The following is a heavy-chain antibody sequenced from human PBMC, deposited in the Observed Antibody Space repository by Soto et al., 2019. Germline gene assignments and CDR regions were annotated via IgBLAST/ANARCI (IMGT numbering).Heavy chain of an antibody. Sequence: QVQLQESGPGLVKPSETLSLTCTVSGSSISSSSYYWGWIRQPPGKGLEWIGSMSYSGSSYYNPSLKSRVTISVDTSKNQFSLKLTSVTAADTAVYYCVRQDYYESSGWGQGTLVTVSP. CDR1: GSSISSSSYY. J-gene: IGHJ4*02. V-gene: IGHV4-39*01. D-gene: IGHD3-22*01. CDR3: VRQDYYESSG. CDR2: MSYSGSS.